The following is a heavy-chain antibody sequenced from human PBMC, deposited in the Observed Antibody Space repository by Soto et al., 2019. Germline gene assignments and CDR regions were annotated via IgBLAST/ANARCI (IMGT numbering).Heavy chain of an antibody. CDR1: GFMFSSAW. CDR2: IKSKRDGGAS. Sequence: EVQVVESGGDLVKPGGSLRLSCVTSGFMFSSAWMNWVRQAPGKGLEWVGRIKSKRDGGASDYAEPVKGRFSISRDDSKNTVFLQMNSLRAEDTAVYYCVEGWNDFWGQGTLVTVSS. J-gene: IGHJ4*02. V-gene: IGHV3-15*01. CDR3: VEGWNDF. D-gene: IGHD1-1*01.